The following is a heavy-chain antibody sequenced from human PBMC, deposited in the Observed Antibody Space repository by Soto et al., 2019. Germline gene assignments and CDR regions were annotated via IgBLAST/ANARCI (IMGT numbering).Heavy chain of an antibody. D-gene: IGHD3-10*01. CDR3: AREGVHNYTEYYFDY. CDR2: ISGIRDYI. V-gene: IGHV3-21*06. J-gene: IGHJ4*02. CDR1: GFTFSYYP. Sequence: GGSLRLSCAAPGFTFSYYPLHWVRRAPGKGLEWVSSISGIRDYIRYADSVKGRFTISRDNAKTSLYLQMNSLTAEDTAVYYCAREGVHNYTEYYFDYWGQGTLVTVSS.